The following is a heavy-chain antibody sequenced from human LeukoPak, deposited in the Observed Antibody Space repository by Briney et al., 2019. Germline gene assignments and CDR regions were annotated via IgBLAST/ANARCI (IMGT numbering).Heavy chain of an antibody. CDR3: ASSMKTYDYVWGSHSKNFDY. J-gene: IGHJ4*02. D-gene: IGHD3-16*01. V-gene: IGHV4-34*01. CDR2: INHSGST. CDR1: GGSFSGYY. Sequence: PSETLSLTCAVYGGSFSGYYWSWIRQPPGKGLEWIGEINHSGSTNYNPSLKSRVTISVDTSKNQFSLKLSSVTAADTAVYYCASSMKTYDYVWGSHSKNFDYWGQGTLVTVSS.